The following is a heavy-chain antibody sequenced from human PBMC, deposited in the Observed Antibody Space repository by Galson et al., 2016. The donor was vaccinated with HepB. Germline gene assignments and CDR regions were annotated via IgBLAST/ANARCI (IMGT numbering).Heavy chain of an antibody. CDR3: ARDRVGPGDILEV. Sequence: SLRLSCAATGFTFSTYWMHWVRQAPGKGLEWVAIISYDGDKQYYGDSVKGRFTISRDNSKNTLYLQMDNLRAEDTAVYYCARDRVGPGDILEVWGQGTTVTVSS. CDR2: ISYDGDKQ. V-gene: IGHV3-30-3*01. D-gene: IGHD3-9*01. J-gene: IGHJ6*02. CDR1: GFTFSTYW.